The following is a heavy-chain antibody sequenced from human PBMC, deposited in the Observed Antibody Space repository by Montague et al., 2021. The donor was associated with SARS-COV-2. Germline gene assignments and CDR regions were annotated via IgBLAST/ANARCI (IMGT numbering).Heavy chain of an antibody. CDR2: KKNSGST. CDR3: ARCPHITMIVVVIADIWVDH. V-gene: IGHV4-34*01. Sequence: KKNSGSTNYTPSLKSRVTISVDTYNNQFSLKLSSVTAEDTSVYYCARCPHITMIVVVIADIWVDHWGQGNLGNVSS. J-gene: IGHJ5*02. D-gene: IGHD3-22*01.